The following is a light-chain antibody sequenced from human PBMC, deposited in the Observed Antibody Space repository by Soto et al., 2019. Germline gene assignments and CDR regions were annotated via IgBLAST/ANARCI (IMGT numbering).Light chain of an antibody. CDR1: QSVTGSS. CDR2: GAS. J-gene: IGKJ5*01. CDR3: LQRSDWPIT. Sequence: IGLTHSPGTLSLSPLEIVTLSFRASQSVTGSSIAWFQQKPGQAPRLLMYGASNRATGIPHRFSGSGSGTDFTLTISYLEPEDFAVYYCLQRSDWPITFGQGTRLEIK. V-gene: IGKV3D-20*02.